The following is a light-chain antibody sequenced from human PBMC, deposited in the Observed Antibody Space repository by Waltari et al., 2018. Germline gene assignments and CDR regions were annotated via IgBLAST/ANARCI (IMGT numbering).Light chain of an antibody. CDR2: DTS. V-gene: IGKV1-33*01. J-gene: IGKJ3*01. Sequence: DIAMTQSPSSRSASIGDRVTITCQASNDMNNSLNLYQQRPVKAPKLLIYDTSNLETGVPSRFSGGGSGTDYTFPISSLQPDDIATYYCQQYDNFPFTFGPGTKVDI. CDR1: NDMNNS. CDR3: QQYDNFPFT.